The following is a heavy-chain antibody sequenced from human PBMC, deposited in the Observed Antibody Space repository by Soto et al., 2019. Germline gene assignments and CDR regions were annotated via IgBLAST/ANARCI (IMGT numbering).Heavy chain of an antibody. V-gene: IGHV1-69*12. Sequence: QVQLVQSGAEVKKPESSVRVSCKASGGTFNSYAITWVRQAPGQGLEWMGGTIPMFGTTNYAEKFQGRVTITDDECTNTAYVELSSLRSGDTAVYYCTRCGIRYHSICYYLGIVGMDVWGPGTTVIVSS. J-gene: IGHJ6*02. CDR2: TIPMFGTT. CDR3: TRCGIRYHSICYYLGIVGMDV. D-gene: IGHD3-22*01. CDR1: GGTFNSYA.